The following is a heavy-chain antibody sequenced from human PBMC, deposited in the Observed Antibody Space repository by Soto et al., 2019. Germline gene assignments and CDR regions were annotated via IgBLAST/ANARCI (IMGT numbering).Heavy chain of an antibody. CDR3: ARHSTMIVVVINPITFDY. D-gene: IGHD3-22*01. CDR1: GGSISSSSYY. Sequence: SETLSLTCTVSGGSISSSSYYWGWIRQPPGKGLEWIGSIYYSGSTYYNPSLKSRVTISVDTSKNQFSLKLSSVTAADTAVYYCARHSTMIVVVINPITFDYWGQGTLVTVSS. V-gene: IGHV4-39*01. J-gene: IGHJ4*02. CDR2: IYYSGST.